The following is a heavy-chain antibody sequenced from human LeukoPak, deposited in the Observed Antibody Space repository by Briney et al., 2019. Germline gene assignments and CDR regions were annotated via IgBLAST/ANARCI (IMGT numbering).Heavy chain of an antibody. CDR3: ARDLNGDYATWYYYGMDV. V-gene: IGHV3-30-3*01. Sequence: QAGGSLRLSCAASGFTFSSYAMHWVRQAPGKGLEWVAVISYDGSNKYYADSVKGRFTISRDNSKNTLYLQMNSLRAEDTAVYYCARDLNGDYATWYYYGMDVWGQGTTVTVSS. J-gene: IGHJ6*02. D-gene: IGHD4-17*01. CDR1: GFTFSSYA. CDR2: ISYDGSNK.